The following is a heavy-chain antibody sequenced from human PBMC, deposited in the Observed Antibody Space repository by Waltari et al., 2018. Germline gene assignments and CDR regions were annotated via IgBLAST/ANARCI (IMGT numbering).Heavy chain of an antibody. CDR3: ATTLYYQDWFDP. D-gene: IGHD2-2*02. Sequence: QVQLVQSGAEVKKPGASVKVSCKVSGYTLTELSMHWVRQAPGKGLEWLGGFDPEDCETIYAQKFQGRVTMTEDTSTDTAYMELSSLRSEDTAVYYCATTLYYQDWFDPWGQGTLVTVSS. J-gene: IGHJ5*02. V-gene: IGHV1-24*01. CDR1: GYTLTELS. CDR2: FDPEDCET.